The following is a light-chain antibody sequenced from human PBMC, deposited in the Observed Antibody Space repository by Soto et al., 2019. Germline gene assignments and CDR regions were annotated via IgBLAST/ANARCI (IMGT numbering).Light chain of an antibody. V-gene: IGLV2-14*03. CDR3: SSYTSSSTLVYV. CDR2: DAS. Sequence: QSALTQPASVSGSPGQSITISCTGTSSDVGGYNYVSWYPHHPGKAPKLMIYDASNRPSGVANRFSGSKSGNTASLTISGLQAEDEADYYCSSYTSSSTLVYVFGTGTKLTVL. J-gene: IGLJ1*01. CDR1: SSDVGGYNY.